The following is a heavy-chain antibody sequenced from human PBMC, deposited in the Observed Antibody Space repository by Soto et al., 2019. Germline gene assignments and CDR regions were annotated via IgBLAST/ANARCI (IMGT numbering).Heavy chain of an antibody. CDR2: INPNSGGT. V-gene: IGHV1-2*04. CDR1: GYTFTGYY. CDR3: ARDPLLVWAKYSSGWSGWFDP. Sequence: GASVKVSCKASGYTFTGYYMHWVRQAPGQGLEWMGWINPNSGGTNYAQKFQGWVTMTRDTSISTAYMELSRLRSDDTAVYYCARDPLLVWAKYSSGWSGWFDPWGQGTLVTVSS. J-gene: IGHJ5*02. D-gene: IGHD6-19*01.